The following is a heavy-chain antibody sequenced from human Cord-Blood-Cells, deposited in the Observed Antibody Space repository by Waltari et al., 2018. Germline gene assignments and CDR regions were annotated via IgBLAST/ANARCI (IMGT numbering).Heavy chain of an antibody. D-gene: IGHD6-13*01. CDR1: GFTFSSYW. J-gene: IGHJ3*02. CDR3: ARAGIADAFDI. Sequence: EVQLVESGGGLVQPGGSLRLSCAASGFTFSSYWMHWVRQAPGKGLVWVSRMNSDGSSTSYADSVKGRFTIARDNAKNTLYLQMNSLRTEDTAVYYCARAGIADAFDIWGQGTMVTVSS. CDR2: MNSDGSST. V-gene: IGHV3-74*01.